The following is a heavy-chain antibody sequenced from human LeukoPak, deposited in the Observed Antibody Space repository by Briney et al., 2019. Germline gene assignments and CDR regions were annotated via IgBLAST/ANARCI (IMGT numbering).Heavy chain of an antibody. CDR3: ARDFPHMEV. CDR2: IYYSGST. CDR1: GGSISSYY. J-gene: IGHJ6*04. V-gene: IGHV4-59*01. Sequence: SETPSLTCTVSGGSISSYYWSWIRQPPGKGLEWIGYIYYSGSTNYNPSLKSRVTISVDTSKNQVSLKLSSVTAADTAVYYCARDFPHMEVWGKGTTVTVSS.